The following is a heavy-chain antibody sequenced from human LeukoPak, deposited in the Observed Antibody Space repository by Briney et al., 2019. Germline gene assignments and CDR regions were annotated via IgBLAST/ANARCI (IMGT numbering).Heavy chain of an antibody. D-gene: IGHD6-13*01. CDR3: ARDRSSWSLDY. Sequence: GGSLRLSCAASGFTFSSYWMSWVGQAPGKGLEWVANIKQDGSEKYYVDSVKGRFTISRDNAKNSLYLQMNSLRAEDTAVYYCARDRSSWSLDYWGQGTLVTVSS. CDR2: IKQDGSEK. V-gene: IGHV3-7*03. CDR1: GFTFSSYW. J-gene: IGHJ4*02.